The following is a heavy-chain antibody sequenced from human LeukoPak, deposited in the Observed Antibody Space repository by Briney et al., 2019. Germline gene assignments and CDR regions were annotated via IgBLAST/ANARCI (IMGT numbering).Heavy chain of an antibody. CDR1: GYTFTSSG. CDR3: AGAGSAVTQYFHH. D-gene: IGHD2-21*02. J-gene: IGHJ1*01. CDR2: ISAHNNNA. V-gene: IGHV1-18*04. Sequence: ASVKVSCKASGYTFTSSGVSWVRQAPGQGPEWMGWISAHNNNANYAQRFQGRLTMTTDTSTSTAYMELRSLRSDDTAVYYCAGAGSAVTQYFHHWGQGTLVTVSS.